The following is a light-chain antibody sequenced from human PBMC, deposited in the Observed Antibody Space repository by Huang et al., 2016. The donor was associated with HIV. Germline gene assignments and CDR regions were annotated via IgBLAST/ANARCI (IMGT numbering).Light chain of an antibody. J-gene: IGKJ1*01. CDR2: AAS. CDR1: QTVSNNF. Sequence: EIVLTQSPGTLSLSPGERATLSCGASQTVSNNFLAWYQHKPGQAPRLLIYAASSRATGIPDRFSGSGSRRDFNLTISRLEPEGFAVYYCHQYGTSVGTFGPGTKVDVK. CDR3: HQYGTSVGT. V-gene: IGKV3-20*01.